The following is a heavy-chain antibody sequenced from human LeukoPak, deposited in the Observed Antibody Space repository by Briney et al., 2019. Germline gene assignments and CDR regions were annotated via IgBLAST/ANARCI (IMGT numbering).Heavy chain of an antibody. CDR1: RFTFSSHG. D-gene: IGHD6-13*01. Sequence: GGSLRLSCAASRFTFSSHGMDWVRQAPGKGLEWVSGISPSGDILYYADSVKGQFTISRDNSKNTVYLQMNSLRAEDTAVYYCAKVPKDIAAAGYFDYWGQGTLVTVSS. CDR3: AKVPKDIAAAGYFDY. V-gene: IGHV3-23*01. CDR2: ISPSGDIL. J-gene: IGHJ4*02.